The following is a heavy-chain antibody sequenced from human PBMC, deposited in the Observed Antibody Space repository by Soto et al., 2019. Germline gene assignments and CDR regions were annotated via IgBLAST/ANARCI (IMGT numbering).Heavy chain of an antibody. D-gene: IGHD2-21*02. CDR3: ARSTYCGGDCYSSDAFDI. Sequence: GESLKISCKGSGYSFTSYWIGWVRQMPGKGLEWMGIIYPGDSDTRYSPSFQGQVTISADKSISTAYLQWSSLKASDTAMYYCARSTYCGGDCYSSDAFDIWGQGTMVTVS. CDR2: IYPGDSDT. V-gene: IGHV5-51*01. J-gene: IGHJ3*02. CDR1: GYSFTSYW.